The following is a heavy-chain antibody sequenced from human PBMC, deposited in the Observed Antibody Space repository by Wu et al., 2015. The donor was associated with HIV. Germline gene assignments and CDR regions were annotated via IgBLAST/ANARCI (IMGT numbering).Heavy chain of an antibody. J-gene: IGHJ4*02. D-gene: IGHD4-17*01. CDR3: ARDATPVTTEFDY. CDR2: INPASGST. Sequence: QVQLEQSGAEVKKPGAAVKVSCTASGYTFTGYYLHWVRQAPGRGPEWMGWINPASGSTIYAEKFEGRVIVTRDTSINTAYMELNGLISDDTAIYYCARDATPVTTEFDYWGQGTLVTVSS. V-gene: IGHV1-2*02. CDR1: GYTFTGYY.